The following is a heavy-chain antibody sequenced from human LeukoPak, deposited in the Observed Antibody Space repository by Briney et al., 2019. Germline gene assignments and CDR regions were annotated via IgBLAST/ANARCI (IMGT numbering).Heavy chain of an antibody. J-gene: IGHJ4*02. CDR3: AREQSGSRGWYTVDY. V-gene: IGHV3-23*01. CDR1: GFTFSTYA. D-gene: IGHD6-19*01. CDR2: IRPDGDRT. Sequence: GGSLRLSCAASGFTFSTYAITWVRQGPGKGLEWVSAIRPDGDRTYYANSVRGRFTISRDNSKDTVYLQINGLRVEDTAVYYCAREQSGSRGWYTVDYWGQGTLVTVSS.